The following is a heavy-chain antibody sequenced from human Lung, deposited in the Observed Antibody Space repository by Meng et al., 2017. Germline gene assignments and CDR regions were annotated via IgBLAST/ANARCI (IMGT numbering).Heavy chain of an antibody. V-gene: IGHV4-34*01. D-gene: IGHD4-11*01. CDR3: ARGPTTMAHDFDY. CDR2: INHSGST. CDR1: GGSFSDYY. Sequence: VQLQHVRAGLLAPSETLSLTCVVSGGSFSDYYWSWIRQPPGKGLEWIGEINHSGSTNYNPSLESRATISVDTSQNNLSLKLSSVTAADSAVYYCARGPTTMAHDFDYWGQGTLVTVSS. J-gene: IGHJ4*02.